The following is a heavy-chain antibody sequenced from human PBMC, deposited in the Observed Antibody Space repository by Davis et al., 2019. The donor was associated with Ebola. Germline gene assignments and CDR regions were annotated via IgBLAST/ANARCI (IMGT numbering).Heavy chain of an antibody. Sequence: SETLSLTCAVYGGSFSGYYWSWIRQPPGKGLEWIGEINHSGSTNYNPSLKSRVTISVDTSKNQFSLKLSSVTAADTAVYYCARRINDFWSGSKRGGGCYFDYWGQGTLVTVSS. CDR1: GGSFSGYY. J-gene: IGHJ4*02. CDR2: INHSGST. CDR3: ARRINDFWSGSKRGGGCYFDY. V-gene: IGHV4-34*01. D-gene: IGHD3-3*01.